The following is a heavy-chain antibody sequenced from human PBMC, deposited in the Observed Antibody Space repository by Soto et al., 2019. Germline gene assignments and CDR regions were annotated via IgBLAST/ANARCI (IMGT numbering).Heavy chain of an antibody. CDR3: ARDPTYSDNGMVVPAKYGMDV. V-gene: IGHV3-30*03. CDR1: GFTFSSYG. Sequence: PGGSLRLSCAASGFTFSSYGMHWVRQAPGKGLEWVAVISYDGSNKYYADSVKGRFTISRDNSKNTLYLQMNSLRPEDTAVYYCARDPTYSDNGMVVPAKYGMDVWGQGTTVTVSS. J-gene: IGHJ6*02. CDR2: ISYDGSNK. D-gene: IGHD2-15*01.